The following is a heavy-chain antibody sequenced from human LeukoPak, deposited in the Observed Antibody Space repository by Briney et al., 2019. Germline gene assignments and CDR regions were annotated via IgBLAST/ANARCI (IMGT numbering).Heavy chain of an antibody. CDR2: ISRGRSTI. J-gene: IGHJ4*02. CDR1: GFTFSSYS. V-gene: IGHV3-48*02. Sequence: PSGGSLRLLCPAPGFTFSSYSMHRVRQAPGKVLERISYISRGRSTIYYADSVKGRFTISRDNAKNSLYPQMNSLRDEDTAVYYCARDASGTSDYWGQGTLVTVSS. D-gene: IGHD3-10*01. CDR3: ARDASGTSDY.